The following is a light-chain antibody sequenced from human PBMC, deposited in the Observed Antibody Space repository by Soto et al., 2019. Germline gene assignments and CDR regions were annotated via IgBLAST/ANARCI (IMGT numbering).Light chain of an antibody. CDR1: QNFDVY. CDR2: DAS. V-gene: IGKV3-11*01. CDR3: QQRSNWPREVT. Sequence: EIVLTQSPGTLSLSPGETATLSCRASQNFDVYLAWYQQRPGQAPRLLIYDASNRATGIPVRFSGSGSGTDFTITISSLEPEDSAVYYCQQRSNWPREVTFGQGTRLEI. J-gene: IGKJ5*01.